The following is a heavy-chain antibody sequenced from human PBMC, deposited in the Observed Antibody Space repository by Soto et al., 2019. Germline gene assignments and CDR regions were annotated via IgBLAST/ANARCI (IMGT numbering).Heavy chain of an antibody. D-gene: IGHD3-16*01. V-gene: IGHV3-9*01. CDR2: ISWNSGSI. CDR3: AKWGIGRAFEI. J-gene: IGHJ3*02. CDR1: GFTFDDYA. Sequence: EVQLVESGGGLVQPGRSLRLSCAASGFTFDDYAMHWVRQAPGKGLEWVSGISWNSGSIGYADSVKGRFTISRDNAKNSLYLQINSLRAEDTALHYCAKWGIGRAFEIWGPGTMVTVSS.